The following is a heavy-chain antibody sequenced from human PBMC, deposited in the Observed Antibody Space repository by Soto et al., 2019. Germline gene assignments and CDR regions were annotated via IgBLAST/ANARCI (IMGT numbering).Heavy chain of an antibody. CDR2: IYYSGHT. Sequence: PSETLSLTCTVSGGSITSGDNYWSWIRQPPGKGLEWIGYIYYSGHTYYNPSIKSRLTISVDTSKNQFSLKLSSVTAADTAVYYCARYDSSGSYYFDYWGQGTLVTVSS. CDR1: GGSITSGDNY. CDR3: ARYDSSGSYYFDY. J-gene: IGHJ4*02. D-gene: IGHD3-22*01. V-gene: IGHV4-30-4*01.